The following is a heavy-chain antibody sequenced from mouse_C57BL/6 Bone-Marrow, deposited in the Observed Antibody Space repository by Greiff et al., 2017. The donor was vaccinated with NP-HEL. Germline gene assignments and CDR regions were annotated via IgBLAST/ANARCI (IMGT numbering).Heavy chain of an antibody. Sequence: QVQLKESGPELVKPGASVKISCKASGYAFSSSWMNWVKQRPGKGLEWIGRIYPGDGDTNYNGKFKGKATLTADKSSSTAYMQLSSLTSEDSAVYFCARIYDGYYGYFDVWGTGTTGTVSS. J-gene: IGHJ1*03. V-gene: IGHV1-82*01. CDR3: ARIYDGYYGYFDV. CDR1: GYAFSSSW. CDR2: IYPGDGDT. D-gene: IGHD2-3*01.